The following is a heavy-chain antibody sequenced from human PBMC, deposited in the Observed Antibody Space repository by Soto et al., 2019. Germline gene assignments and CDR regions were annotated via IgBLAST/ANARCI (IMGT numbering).Heavy chain of an antibody. CDR3: ARGLEFVEIVSTIVHQYSVSGMDV. D-gene: IGHD5-12*01. CDR2: IWYDGSNK. Sequence: QVQVVESGGGVVQPGRSLRLSCEASGFTFSRYGMHWVRQAPGKGLEWVAFIWYDGSNKKYGDSVKGRFTVSRDDLKNTVYLQMKSLRAEERAIFYCARGLEFVEIVSTIVHQYSVSGMDVWGQGTTVTVSS. CDR1: GFTFSRYG. V-gene: IGHV3-33*01. J-gene: IGHJ6*02.